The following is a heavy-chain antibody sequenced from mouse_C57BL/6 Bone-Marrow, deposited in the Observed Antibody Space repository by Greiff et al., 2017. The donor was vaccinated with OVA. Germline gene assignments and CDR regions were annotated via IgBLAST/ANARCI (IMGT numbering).Heavy chain of an antibody. CDR3: ARSDSSSAWFAY. V-gene: IGHV7-3*01. D-gene: IGHD1-1*01. CDR2: IRNKANGYTT. Sequence: EVKLVESGGGLVQPGGSLSLSCAASGFTFTDYYMSWVRQPPGKALEWLGFIRNKANGYTTEYSASVKGRFTITRDHSHGILYLQMNALRADDSATYYCARSDSSSAWFAYWGQGTLVTVSA. CDR1: GFTFTDYY. J-gene: IGHJ3*01.